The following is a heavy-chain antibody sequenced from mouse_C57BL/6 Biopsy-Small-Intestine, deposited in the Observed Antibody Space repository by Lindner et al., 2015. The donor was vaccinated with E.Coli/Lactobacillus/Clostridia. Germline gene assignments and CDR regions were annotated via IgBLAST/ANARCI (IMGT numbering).Heavy chain of an antibody. D-gene: IGHD3-1*01. Sequence: SVKVSCKASGDTFNNYGFNWVRQAPGQGLEWLGGIVPIFASAKYAQKFQGRVTINADETTSTVYMELSNLGSDDTAVYFCASSEGYESFDYWGQGTLVSVSS. J-gene: IGHJ4*01. CDR3: ASSEGYESFDY. CDR2: IVPIFASA. V-gene: IGHV1-69*02. CDR1: GDTFNNYG.